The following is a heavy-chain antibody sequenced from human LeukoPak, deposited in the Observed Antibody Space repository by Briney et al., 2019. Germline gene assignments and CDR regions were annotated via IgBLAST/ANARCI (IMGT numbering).Heavy chain of an antibody. J-gene: IGHJ4*02. CDR1: GYTFTVYY. CDR2: ISPNSGGT. V-gene: IGHV1-2*06. Sequence: ASVKISCKASGYTFTVYYVHLVRQAPGPGLEWMGRISPNSGGTNYAQKFRGRLTVTRDTSISTAYMELSSIRSDDTAVYYCAKNRAGDYADYWGQGTLVTVSS. CDR3: AKNRAGDYADY. D-gene: IGHD4-17*01.